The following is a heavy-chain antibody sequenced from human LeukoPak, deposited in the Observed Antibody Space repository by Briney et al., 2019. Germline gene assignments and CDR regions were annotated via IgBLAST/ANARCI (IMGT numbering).Heavy chain of an antibody. J-gene: IGHJ5*02. V-gene: IGHV3-9*01. CDR1: GFTFGNYA. D-gene: IGHD2-15*01. CDR3: AKSGQYCSGDSCRNWFDT. Sequence: PGRSLRLSCAASGFTFGNYAMHWVRQAPGKGLEWVSSISCNIGNTDYADSVKGRFTISRDNTKNSLYLQGNSLRVEDTALYYCAKSGQYCSGDSCRNWFDTWGPGSPLSVSS. CDR2: ISCNIGNT.